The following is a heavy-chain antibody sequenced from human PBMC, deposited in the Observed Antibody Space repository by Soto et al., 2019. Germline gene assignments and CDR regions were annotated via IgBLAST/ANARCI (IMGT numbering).Heavy chain of an antibody. J-gene: IGHJ4*02. Sequence: SQTLSLTCAISGDSVSSNSAAWNWIRQSPSGGLEWLGRTYYRSKWYNDYAVSVKSRITINPDTSKNQFSLKLSSVTAADTAVYYCARDTYYYDSSGYFLDYWGQGTLVTVSS. D-gene: IGHD3-22*01. CDR2: TYYRSKWYN. CDR3: ARDTYYYDSSGYFLDY. CDR1: GDSVSSNSAA. V-gene: IGHV6-1*01.